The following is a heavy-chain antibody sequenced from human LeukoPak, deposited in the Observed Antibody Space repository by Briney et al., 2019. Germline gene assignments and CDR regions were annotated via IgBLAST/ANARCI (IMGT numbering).Heavy chain of an antibody. CDR3: ARDYYDSSGWFDP. V-gene: IGHV1-46*01. CDR2: INPSGGGT. D-gene: IGHD3-22*01. J-gene: IGHJ5*02. CDR1: GYTFTSYY. Sequence: ASVKVSCKASGYTFTSYYMHWVRQAPGQGLEWMEIINPSGGGTSYAQKFQGRVTMTRDMSTSTVYMELSSLRSEDTAVYYCARDYYDSSGWFDPWGQGTLVTVSS.